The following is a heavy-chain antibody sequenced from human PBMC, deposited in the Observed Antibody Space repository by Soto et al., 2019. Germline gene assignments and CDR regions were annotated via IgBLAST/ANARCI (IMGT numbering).Heavy chain of an antibody. D-gene: IGHD6-13*01. Sequence: PGESLKISCKGSGYSFTSYWIGWVRQMPGKGLEWMGIIYPGDSGTRYSPSFQGQVTISADKSINTAYLQWSSLKASDTAMYYCARTSAAGKYYYGMDVWGQGTTVTVSS. CDR2: IYPGDSGT. CDR3: ARTSAAGKYYYGMDV. J-gene: IGHJ6*02. CDR1: GYSFTSYW. V-gene: IGHV5-51*01.